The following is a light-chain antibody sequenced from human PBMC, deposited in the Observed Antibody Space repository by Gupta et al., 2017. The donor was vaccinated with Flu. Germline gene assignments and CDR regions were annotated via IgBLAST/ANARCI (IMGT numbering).Light chain of an antibody. Sequence: PSSFSASTCDRVTIPCRASQDIRRYLAWYQQKPGQAPKLLIYGASTVKSGAPSRFSGSGSGTDFTLTVTYLQSEDFANYYCQQEDSSPFLFGGGTKV. V-gene: IGKV1-8*01. J-gene: IGKJ4*01. CDR3: QQEDSSPFL. CDR1: QDIRRY. CDR2: GAS.